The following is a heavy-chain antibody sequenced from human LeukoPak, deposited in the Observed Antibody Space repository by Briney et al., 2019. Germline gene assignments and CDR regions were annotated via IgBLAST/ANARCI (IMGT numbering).Heavy chain of an antibody. D-gene: IGHD1-26*01. CDR1: GGSINSYY. V-gene: IGHV4-59*12. J-gene: IGHJ6*02. Sequence: SETLSLTCTVSGGSINSYYWSWIRQPPGKGLEWIGYIYYSGSTNYNPSLKSRVTISVDTSKNQFSLKLSSVTAADTAVYYCARDREWELLRTYYYYGMDVWGQGTTVTVSS. CDR2: IYYSGST. CDR3: ARDREWELLRTYYYYGMDV.